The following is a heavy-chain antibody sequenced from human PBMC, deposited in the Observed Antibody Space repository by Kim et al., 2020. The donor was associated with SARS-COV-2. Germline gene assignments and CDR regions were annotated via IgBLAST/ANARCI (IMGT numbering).Heavy chain of an antibody. Sequence: SETLSLTCAVSGGSISSSNWWSWVRQPPGKGLECIGEIYHSGSTNYNPSLKSRVTISVDKSKNQFSLKLSSVTAADTAVYYCARDSGVLKFVGSGTYYYDSSGYRVQAQDAFDIWGQGTMVTVSS. CDR1: GGSISSSNW. V-gene: IGHV4-4*02. J-gene: IGHJ3*02. CDR3: ARDSGVLKFVGSGTYYYDSSGYRVQAQDAFDI. D-gene: IGHD3-22*01. CDR2: IYHSGST.